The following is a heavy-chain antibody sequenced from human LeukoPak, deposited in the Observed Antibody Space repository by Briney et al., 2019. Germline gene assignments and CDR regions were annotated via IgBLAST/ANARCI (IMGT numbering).Heavy chain of an antibody. CDR3: ASTPEIYCSCGSCYSGWGWFDP. CDR2: IYYSGST. CDR1: GGSISSYY. D-gene: IGHD2-15*01. Sequence: PSETLSLTCAVSGGSISSYYWSWIRQPPGKGLEWVWYIYYSGSTTYYPSLKSRVTISFDTSKIQFSLKLSSVTAADATVYSCASTPEIYCSCGSCYSGWGWFDPWGQGTLVTVSS. V-gene: IGHV4-59*01. J-gene: IGHJ5*02.